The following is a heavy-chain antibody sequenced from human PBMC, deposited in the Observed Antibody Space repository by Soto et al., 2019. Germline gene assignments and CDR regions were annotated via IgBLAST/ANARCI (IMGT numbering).Heavy chain of an antibody. Sequence: QVRLVQSGGGVVQPGRSLQLSCAASGFTFRNYGMHWVRQAPGKGLEWVAFISYDGSNRHYADSVRGRFIISRDNSKNTLYLQMNSLRAEDTAVYFCAGGNYYGDYWGQGTLVTVSS. V-gene: IGHV3-30*03. CDR2: ISYDGSNR. CDR3: AGGNYYGDY. CDR1: GFTFRNYG. D-gene: IGHD1-26*01. J-gene: IGHJ4*02.